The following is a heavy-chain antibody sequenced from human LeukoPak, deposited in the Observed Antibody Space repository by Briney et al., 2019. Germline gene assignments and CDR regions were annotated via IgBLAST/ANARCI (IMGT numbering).Heavy chain of an antibody. V-gene: IGHV3-21*01. CDR1: GLTFSSYS. D-gene: IGHD2-15*01. J-gene: IGHJ4*02. CDR3: ASRYCSSGSCHSDY. Sequence: PGGSLRLSCAASGLTFSSYSMNWVRQAPGKGLEWVSSISSGSRYIYYADSVKGRFTISRDNAKKSLYLQMNSLRAEDTAVYYCASRYCSSGSCHSDYWGQGTLVTVSS. CDR2: ISSGSRYI.